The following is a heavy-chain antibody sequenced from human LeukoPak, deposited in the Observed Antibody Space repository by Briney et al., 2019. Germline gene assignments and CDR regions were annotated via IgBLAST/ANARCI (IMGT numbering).Heavy chain of an antibody. Sequence: PSETLSLTCTVSGGSISSYYWSWIRQPPGKGLEWIGYIYYSGSTNYNPSLKSRVTISVDTSKNQFSLKLSFVTAADTAVYYCARGSLVGNFDYWGQGTLVTVSS. CDR1: GGSISSYY. J-gene: IGHJ4*02. CDR2: IYYSGST. D-gene: IGHD1-26*01. CDR3: ARGSLVGNFDY. V-gene: IGHV4-59*01.